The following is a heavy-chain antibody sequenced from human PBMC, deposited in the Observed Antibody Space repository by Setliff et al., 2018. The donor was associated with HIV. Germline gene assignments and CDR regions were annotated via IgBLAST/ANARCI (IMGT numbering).Heavy chain of an antibody. CDR2: IIPIFGTA. CDR3: ATDAYHDFLTGPTPGAFDI. V-gene: IGHV1-69*13. J-gene: IGHJ3*02. Sequence: ASVKVSCKASGGTFSSYAISWVRQAPGQGLEWMGGIIPIFGTANYAQKFQGRVTITADESTSTAYMELSSLRSEDTAVYYCATDAYHDFLTGPTPGAFDIWGQGTVVTVSS. D-gene: IGHD3-9*01. CDR1: GGTFSSYA.